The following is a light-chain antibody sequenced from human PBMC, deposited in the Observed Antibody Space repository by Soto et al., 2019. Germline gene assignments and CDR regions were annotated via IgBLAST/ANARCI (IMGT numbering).Light chain of an antibody. Sequence: DIQMTQSPSSLSASVGDRVTIAFRASQSISSWLAWYQQKPGKAPSVLIYKASSLESGVPSRFSGSGFGTEFTLTISSLQPDDSATYYCQQYDSYSTFGQGTKVDIK. CDR2: KAS. J-gene: IGKJ1*01. CDR1: QSISSW. V-gene: IGKV1-5*03. CDR3: QQYDSYST.